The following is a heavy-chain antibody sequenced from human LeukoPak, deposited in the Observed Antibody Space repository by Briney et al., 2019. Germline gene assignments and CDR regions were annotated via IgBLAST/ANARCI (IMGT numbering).Heavy chain of an antibody. CDR1: GFTFSSYS. V-gene: IGHV3-21*01. CDR3: AREGSSWPMDFDY. J-gene: IGHJ4*02. CDR2: ISSSGSYI. D-gene: IGHD6-13*01. Sequence: GGSLRLSCAASGFTFSSYSMNWVRQAPGKGLEWVSSISSSGSYIYYADSVKGRFTISRDNAKNSLYLQMNSLRAEDTAVCYCAREGSSWPMDFDYWGQGTLVTVSS.